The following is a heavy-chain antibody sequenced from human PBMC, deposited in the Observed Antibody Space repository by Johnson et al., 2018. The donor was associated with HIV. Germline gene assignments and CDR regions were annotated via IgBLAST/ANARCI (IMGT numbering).Heavy chain of an antibody. J-gene: IGHJ3*02. Sequence: QVQLVESGGGVVQPGRSLRLSCAASGFTFSGYAMHWVRQAPGKGLEWVAVISYDGSNKYYADSVKGRFTISRDNSKNTLYLQMNSLRAEDTAVYYCARARWRVDDAFDIWGQGTMVTVSS. CDR3: ARARWRVDDAFDI. CDR2: ISYDGSNK. V-gene: IGHV3-30*04. D-gene: IGHD4-23*01. CDR1: GFTFSGYA.